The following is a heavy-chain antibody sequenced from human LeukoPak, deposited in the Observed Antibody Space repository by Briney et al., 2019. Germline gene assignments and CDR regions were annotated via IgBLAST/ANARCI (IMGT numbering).Heavy chain of an antibody. V-gene: IGHV3-23*01. J-gene: IGHJ6*03. CDR3: AKDGSARYYYYYMDV. Sequence: GALRLSCAASGFTFSSYAMSWVRQAPGKGLEWVSAISGSGGSTYYADSVKGRFTISRDNSKNTLYLQMNSLRAEDTAVYYCAKDGSARYYYYYMDVWGKGTTVTVSS. CDR2: ISGSGGST. CDR1: GFTFSSYA. D-gene: IGHD6-19*01.